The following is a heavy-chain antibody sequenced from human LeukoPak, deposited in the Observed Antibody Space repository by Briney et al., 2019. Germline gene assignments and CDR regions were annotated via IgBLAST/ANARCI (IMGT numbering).Heavy chain of an antibody. J-gene: IGHJ5*02. D-gene: IGHD6-13*01. Sequence: PSETLSLTCNVSGGSISSSSYYWGWIRQPPGKGLEWIGSIYYSGSTYYNPSLKSRVTISVDTSKNQFSLKLSSVTAADTAVYYCARWNEAAAGTSGWFDPWGQGTLVTVSS. V-gene: IGHV4-39*07. CDR1: GGSISSSSYY. CDR3: ARWNEAAAGTSGWFDP. CDR2: IYYSGST.